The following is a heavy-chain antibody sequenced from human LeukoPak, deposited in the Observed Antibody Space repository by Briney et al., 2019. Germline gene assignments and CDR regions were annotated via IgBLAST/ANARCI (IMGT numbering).Heavy chain of an antibody. V-gene: IGHV3-30*18. Sequence: GRSLRLSCAASGFTFSSYGMHWVRQAPGKGLEWVAVISHDGSDSHYADSVKGRFTISRDNSKNTVYLQMSSLRPEDTAVYFCAKELYFGSGSYPDYWGQGTPVRVSS. CDR1: GFTFSSYG. D-gene: IGHD3-10*01. J-gene: IGHJ4*02. CDR2: ISHDGSDS. CDR3: AKELYFGSGSYPDY.